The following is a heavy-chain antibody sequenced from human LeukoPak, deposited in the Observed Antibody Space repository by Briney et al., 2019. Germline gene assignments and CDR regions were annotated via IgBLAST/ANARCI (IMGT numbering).Heavy chain of an antibody. CDR3: ARIVEWMRDAFDI. CDR1: GYSFSRHS. J-gene: IGHJ3*02. D-gene: IGHD2-15*01. V-gene: IGHV1-18*01. Sequence: ASVKVSCKASGYSFSRHSITWVRQAPGQGLEGVGLINTDNGQTQYAQNVQDRISVTTDISTNTVYMELMSLGSDDTAVYYCARIVEWMRDAFDIWSQGTMVTVSS. CDR2: INTDNGQT.